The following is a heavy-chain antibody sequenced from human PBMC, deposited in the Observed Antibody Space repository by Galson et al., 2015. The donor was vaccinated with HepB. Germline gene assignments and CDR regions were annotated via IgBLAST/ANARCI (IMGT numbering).Heavy chain of an antibody. V-gene: IGHV5-51*01. CDR3: ARTSDFWSGFNWFDP. D-gene: IGHD3-3*01. CDR1: GYSFTSYW. CDR2: IYAGDSET. Sequence: QSGAEVKKPGESLKISCKGSGYSFTSYWIGWVRQMPGKGLEWMGIIYAGDSETRYSPSFQGQVTISVDKSIYTAYLQWSSLKASDTAIYYCARTSDFWSGFNWFDPWGQGTLVTVSS. J-gene: IGHJ5*02.